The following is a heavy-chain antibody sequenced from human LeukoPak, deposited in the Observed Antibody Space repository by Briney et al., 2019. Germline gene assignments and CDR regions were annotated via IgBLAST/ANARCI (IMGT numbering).Heavy chain of an antibody. CDR2: VYYSGST. CDR1: GDSVSSGFF. Sequence: SETLSLTCTVSGDSVSSGFFWGWIRQPPGKGLEWFGSVYYSGSTYYNPSLESRVTISIDPSKNQFSLKVGSVTAADTAMYYCARDFTRIRGQGWFDPWGQGTLVTVSS. D-gene: IGHD3-10*01. V-gene: IGHV4-38-2*02. CDR3: ARDFTRIRGQGWFDP. J-gene: IGHJ5*02.